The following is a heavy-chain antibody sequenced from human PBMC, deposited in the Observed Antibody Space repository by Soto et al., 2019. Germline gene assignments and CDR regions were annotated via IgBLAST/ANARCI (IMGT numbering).Heavy chain of an antibody. D-gene: IGHD1-1*01. CDR1: RGTFNSNA. CDR3: ASLGNRYKSDALDI. J-gene: IGHJ3*02. V-gene: IGHV1-69*15. Sequence: KSCRGTFNSNAISWARQALVPGLEWMGRIIPAFGAANYAQKCQGRLTIPADESTSPAYMELSSLRAEEPAVYYCASLGNRYKSDALDIWGQGTMVTVS. CDR2: IIPAFGAA.